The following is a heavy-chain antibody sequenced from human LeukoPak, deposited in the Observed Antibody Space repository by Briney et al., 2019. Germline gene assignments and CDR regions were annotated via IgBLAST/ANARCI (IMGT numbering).Heavy chain of an antibody. V-gene: IGHV4-4*02. CDR2: INDSGST. CDR1: GGSISSTNW. J-gene: IGHJ6*03. CDR3: ASVRKGYCSSTSCYAKGYYYYYMDV. D-gene: IGHD2-2*01. Sequence: AGTLSLTCAVSGGSISSTNWWSGGREPPGKGLEGIVEINDSGSTNYNASLKSRVTISVDTSKNQFSLKLSSVTAADTAVYYCASVRKGYCSSTSCYAKGYYYYYMDVWGKGTTVTISS.